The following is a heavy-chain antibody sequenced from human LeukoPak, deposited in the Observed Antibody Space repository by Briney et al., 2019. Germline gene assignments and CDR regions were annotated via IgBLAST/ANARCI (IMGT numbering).Heavy chain of an antibody. CDR1: GFTFSSYA. CDR3: AGDFRGTYSYAFDI. D-gene: IGHD1-26*01. CDR2: ISYDGSNQ. V-gene: IGHV3-30*04. Sequence: GGSLRLSCAASGFTFSSYALHWVRQAPGKGLEWVALISYDGSNQYYADSVKGRFTISRDDSKNTLYLQMNSLRTEDTAVYYCAGDFRGTYSYAFDIWGQGTMVTVSS. J-gene: IGHJ3*02.